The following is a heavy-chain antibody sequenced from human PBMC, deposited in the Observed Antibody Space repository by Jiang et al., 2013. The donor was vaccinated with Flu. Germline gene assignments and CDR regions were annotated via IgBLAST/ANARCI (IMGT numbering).Heavy chain of an antibody. CDR1: GFSFSTYA. Sequence: QLVESGGGLVQPGGSLRLSCAASGFSFSTYAMAWVRQAPGKGLEWVSTVTNSGDNTYYADSVKGRFTISRDNSKNTLFLQTNSLRADDTAVYYCAKDRIRSGFGEFSSWGQGALVTVSS. V-gene: IGHV3-23*04. CDR3: AKDRIRSGFGEFSS. CDR2: VTNSGDNT. D-gene: IGHD3-10*01. J-gene: IGHJ5*02.